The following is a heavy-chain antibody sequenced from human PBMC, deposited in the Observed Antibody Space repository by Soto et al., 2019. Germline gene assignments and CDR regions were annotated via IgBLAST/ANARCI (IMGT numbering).Heavy chain of an antibody. Sequence: SDTLSLTCTVSGDSIGGYYWNWIRQPPGKGLEWIRFIYFTGSTIYNPSLSSRVTISLDTSKSQFSLTLSSVTAADTSVYYCARRGGSGTADYWGQGTLVTVSS. J-gene: IGHJ4*02. V-gene: IGHV4-59*08. CDR2: IYFTGST. D-gene: IGHD3-10*01. CDR1: GDSIGGYY. CDR3: ARRGGSGTADY.